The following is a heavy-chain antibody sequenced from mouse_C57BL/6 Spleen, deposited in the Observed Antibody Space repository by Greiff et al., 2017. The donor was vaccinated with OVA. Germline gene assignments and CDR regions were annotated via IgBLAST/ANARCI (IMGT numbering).Heavy chain of an antibody. CDR3: ARSDYYGSSCGYYFDY. CDR1: GYAFSSSW. Sequence: QVQLQQSGPELVKPGASVKISCKASGYAFSSSWMNWVKQRPGKGLEWIGRIYPGDGDTNYNGKFKGKATLTADKSSSTAYMQLSSLTSEDSAVYFCARSDYYGSSCGYYFDYWGQGTTLTVSS. CDR2: IYPGDGDT. D-gene: IGHD1-1*01. V-gene: IGHV1-82*01. J-gene: IGHJ2*01.